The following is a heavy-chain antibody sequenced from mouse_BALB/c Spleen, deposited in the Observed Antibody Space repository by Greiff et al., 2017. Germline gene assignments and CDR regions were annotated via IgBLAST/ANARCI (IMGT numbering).Heavy chain of an antibody. Sequence: EVQLQQSGTVLARPGASVKMSCKASGYTFTSYWMHWVKQRPGQGLEWIGAIYSGNSDTSYNQKFKGKAKLTAVTSTSTAYMELSSLTNEDSAVYYCTRGYYRYDDAMDYWGQGTSVTVSS. D-gene: IGHD2-14*01. V-gene: IGHV1-5*01. CDR1: GYTFTSYW. J-gene: IGHJ4*01. CDR3: TRGYYRYDDAMDY. CDR2: IYSGNSDT.